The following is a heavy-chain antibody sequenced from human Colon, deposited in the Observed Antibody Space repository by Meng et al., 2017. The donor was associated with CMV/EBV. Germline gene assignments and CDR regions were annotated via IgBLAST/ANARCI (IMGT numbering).Heavy chain of an antibody. CDR1: GFTFSSYW. J-gene: IGHJ5*02. Sequence: GGSLKISCAASGFTFSSYWMSWVRQAPGKGLEWVANIKQDGSEKYYVDSVKGRFTISRDNAKNSLYLQMNSLRAEDTAVYYCARRLAAAGTSWFDPWGQGTLVTVSS. D-gene: IGHD6-13*01. CDR3: ARRLAAAGTSWFDP. V-gene: IGHV3-7*01. CDR2: IKQDGSEK.